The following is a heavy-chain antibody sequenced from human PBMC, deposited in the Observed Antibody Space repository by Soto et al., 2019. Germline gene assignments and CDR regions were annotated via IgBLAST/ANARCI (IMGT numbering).Heavy chain of an antibody. D-gene: IGHD5-18*01. CDR1: GGSISSYY. Sequence: SETLSLTCTVSGGSISSYYWSWIRQPPGKGLEWIGYIYYSGSTNYNPSLKSRVTISVDTSKNKFSLKLSSVTAADTAVYYCARLSDTAMVIGSPDTTNWFDPWGQGTLVTVSS. CDR3: ARLSDTAMVIGSPDTTNWFDP. CDR2: IYYSGST. V-gene: IGHV4-59*08. J-gene: IGHJ5*02.